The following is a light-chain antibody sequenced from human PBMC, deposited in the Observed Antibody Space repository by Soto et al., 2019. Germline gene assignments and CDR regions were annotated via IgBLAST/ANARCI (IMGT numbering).Light chain of an antibody. J-gene: IGKJ1*01. CDR2: KAS. CDR3: QQYNSSPT. CDR1: QSIGSW. Sequence: DIQMTQSPSTLSASVGERVTITCRASQSIGSWLAWYQQKPGKAPKLLIYKASSLESGVPSRFSGSGSGTEFTLTISSLQPDDFATYYCQQYNSSPTFGQGTKVEIK. V-gene: IGKV1-5*03.